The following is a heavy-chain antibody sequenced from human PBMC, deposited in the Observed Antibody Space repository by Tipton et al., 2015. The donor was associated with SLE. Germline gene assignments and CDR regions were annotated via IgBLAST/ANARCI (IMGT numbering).Heavy chain of an antibody. CDR1: GGSISSHY. CDR3: ARAGGNLDAFDI. V-gene: IGHV4-59*11. CDR2: IYYSGST. Sequence: TLSLTCAVSGGSISSHYWSWIRQPPGKGLEWIGYIYYSGSTYYNPSLKSRVTISVDTSKNQFSLKLSSVTAADTAVYYCARAGGNLDAFDIWGQGTMVTVSS. D-gene: IGHD4-23*01. J-gene: IGHJ3*02.